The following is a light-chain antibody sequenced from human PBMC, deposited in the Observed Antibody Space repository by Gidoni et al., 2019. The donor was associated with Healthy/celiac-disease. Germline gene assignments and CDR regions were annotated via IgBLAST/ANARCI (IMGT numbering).Light chain of an antibody. CDR3: QQSYSTPPIFT. CDR1: QSISSY. J-gene: IGKJ3*01. CDR2: AAS. V-gene: IGKV1-39*01. Sequence: DFQMTQSPSSLSASVGDRVTITCRASQSISSYLNWYQQKPGKAPKLLIYAASSLQSGVPSRFSGSGSGTDFTLTISSLQPEDFATYYCQQSYSTPPIFTFGPGTKVDIK.